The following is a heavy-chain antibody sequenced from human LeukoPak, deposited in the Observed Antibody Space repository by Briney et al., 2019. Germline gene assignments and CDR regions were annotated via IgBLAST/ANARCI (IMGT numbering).Heavy chain of an antibody. CDR1: GFTFSSYG. Sequence: PGGSLRLSCAASGFTFSSYGMHWVRQAPGKGLEWVAVISYDGSNKYYADSVKGRFTISRDNSKNTLYLQMNSLRAEDTAVYYCAKDVTPYYWGQGTLATVSS. CDR3: AKDVTPYY. CDR2: ISYDGSNK. J-gene: IGHJ4*02. V-gene: IGHV3-30*18. D-gene: IGHD2-21*02.